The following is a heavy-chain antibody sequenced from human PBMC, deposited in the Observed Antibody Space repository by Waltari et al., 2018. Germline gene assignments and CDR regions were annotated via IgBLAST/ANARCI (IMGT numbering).Heavy chain of an antibody. CDR2: IYTSGST. CDR1: GGSISSYY. D-gene: IGHD3-22*01. Sequence: QVQLQESGPGLVKPSETLSLTCTVSGGSISSYYWSWIRQPAGKGLEWIGRIYTSGSTNYNPSLKSRVTMSVDTSKNQFSLKLSSVTAADTAVYYCARGTYYYDSSGYYYGYYYYYMDVWGKGTTVTVSS. CDR3: ARGTYYYDSSGYYYGYYYYYMDV. J-gene: IGHJ6*03. V-gene: IGHV4-4*07.